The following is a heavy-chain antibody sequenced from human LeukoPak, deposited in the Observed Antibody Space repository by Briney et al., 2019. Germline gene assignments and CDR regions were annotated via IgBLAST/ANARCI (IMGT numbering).Heavy chain of an antibody. CDR1: GFTFGEFA. CDR2: IGGGGVDT. Sequence: GGSLRLSCAASGFTFGEFAMNWVRQAPGKGLEWVSHIGGGGVDTDYAESVKGRFTVSRDNSKNTLYLQMNSLRAEDTGIFYCAKDSIERNGVYDAFDVWGRGTKVTV. J-gene: IGHJ3*01. D-gene: IGHD2-8*01. CDR3: AKDSIERNGVYDAFDV. V-gene: IGHV3-23*01.